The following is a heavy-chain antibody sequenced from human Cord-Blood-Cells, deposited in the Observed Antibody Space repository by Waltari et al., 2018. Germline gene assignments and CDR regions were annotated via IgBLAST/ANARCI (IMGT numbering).Heavy chain of an antibody. Sequence: QVQLVQSGAAVKKPGASVQVSCKASGYTFTGYYMHWARQAPGQGLEWMGRINPNSGGTNYAQKLHGRVTMTRDTSISTAYMELSRLRSDDTAVYYCARVPVRLSSSWYYLDYWGQRTLVTVSS. CDR1: GYTFTGYY. D-gene: IGHD6-13*01. CDR3: ARVPVRLSSSWYYLDY. CDR2: INPNSGGT. J-gene: IGHJ4*02. V-gene: IGHV1-2*06.